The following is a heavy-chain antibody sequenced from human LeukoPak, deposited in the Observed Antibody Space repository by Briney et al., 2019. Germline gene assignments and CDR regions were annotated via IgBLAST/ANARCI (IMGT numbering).Heavy chain of an antibody. CDR3: ARAGGYYDSSGHFDY. Sequence: PSETLSLTCTVSGGSISSGDYYWSWIRQPPGKGLVWIGYIYYSGSTYYNPSLKSRVTISVDTSKNQFSLKLSSVTAADTAVYYCARAGGYYDSSGHFDYWGQGTLVTVSS. D-gene: IGHD3-22*01. CDR2: IYYSGST. V-gene: IGHV4-30-4*01. J-gene: IGHJ4*02. CDR1: GGSISSGDYY.